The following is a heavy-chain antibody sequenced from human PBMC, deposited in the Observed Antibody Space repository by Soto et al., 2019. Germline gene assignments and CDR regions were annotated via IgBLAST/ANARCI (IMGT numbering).Heavy chain of an antibody. Sequence: QVQLQQWGAGLLKPSETLSLTCAVYGGSFSGYYWSWIRQPPGKGLAWIGEINHSGTTYYNPSLRSRVTISVDTSKNQVSLNLNSVTAADTAVYYCARGLGFGGVVTMYDSWGQGTPVTVSS. CDR3: ARGLGFGGVVTMYDS. CDR1: GGSFSGYY. D-gene: IGHD3-16*01. CDR2: INHSGTT. V-gene: IGHV4-34*01. J-gene: IGHJ4*02.